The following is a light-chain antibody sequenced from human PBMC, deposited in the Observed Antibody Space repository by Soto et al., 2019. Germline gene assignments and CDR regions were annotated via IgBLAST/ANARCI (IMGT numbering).Light chain of an antibody. J-gene: IGKJ1*01. V-gene: IGKV1-27*01. CDR3: KNYNRAAWT. CDR2: GAS. CDR1: QDISNY. Sequence: DIQMTQSPSSLSASVGDRVTITCRASQDISNYLAWYQQKPGKVPKLLIYGASTLQSGIPSRFSGSGSGTDFTLTISSLQTEDVATYYCKNYNRAAWTSGQGTKAESK.